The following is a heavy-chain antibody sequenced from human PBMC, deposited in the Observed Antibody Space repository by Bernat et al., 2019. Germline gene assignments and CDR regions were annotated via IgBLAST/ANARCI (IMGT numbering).Heavy chain of an antibody. V-gene: IGHV4-31*03. D-gene: IGHD6-19*01. CDR1: GGSISSGGYY. J-gene: IGHJ4*02. CDR3: ASASGGWSRVLDD. CDR2: IYYSGST. Sequence: QVQLQESGPGLVKPSQTLSLTCTVSGGSISSGGYYWSWIRQHPGKGLEWIGYIYYSGSTYYNPSLKSRVTISVDTSKNQFSLKLSSVTAADRAVYCGASASGGWSRVLDDGGRGPLATVSA.